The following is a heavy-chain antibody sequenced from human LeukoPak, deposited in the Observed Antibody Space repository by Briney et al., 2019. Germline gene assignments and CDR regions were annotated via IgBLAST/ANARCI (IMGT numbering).Heavy chain of an antibody. CDR1: GFTVSSNY. Sequence: GGSLRLSCAASGFTVSSNYMSWVRQAPGKGLEWVSVIYSGGSTYYADSVKGRFTISRDNSKNTLYLQMNSLRAEDTAVYYCAKASLWFGELISAFDIWGQGTMVTVSS. CDR2: IYSGGST. V-gene: IGHV3-66*01. D-gene: IGHD3-10*01. CDR3: AKASLWFGELISAFDI. J-gene: IGHJ3*02.